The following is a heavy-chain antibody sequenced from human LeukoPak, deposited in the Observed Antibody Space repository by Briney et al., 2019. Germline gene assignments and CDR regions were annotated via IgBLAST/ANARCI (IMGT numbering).Heavy chain of an antibody. CDR2: IIPILGIA. CDR1: GGTFSSYT. CDR3: ARDWGFSSDQEDAFDI. Sequence: SVKVSCKASGGTFSSYTISWVRQAPGQGLEWMGRIIPILGIANYAQKFQGRVTITADKSTSTAYMELSSLRSEDTAVYYCARDWGFSSDQEDAFDIWGQGTMVTVSS. D-gene: IGHD6-19*01. J-gene: IGHJ3*02. V-gene: IGHV1-69*04.